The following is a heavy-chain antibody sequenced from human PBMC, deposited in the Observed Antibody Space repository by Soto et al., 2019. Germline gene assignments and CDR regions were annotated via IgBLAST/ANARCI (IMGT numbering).Heavy chain of an antibody. CDR2: IYYSGST. CDR1: GGSISSSSYY. CDR3: ARRVVVIAGQIDS. J-gene: IGHJ4*02. D-gene: IGHD2-15*01. V-gene: IGHV4-39*01. Sequence: SETLSLTCTVSGGSISSSSYYWGWIRQPPGKGLEWIGSIYYSGSTYYNPSLESRVTISVDTSKSQFSLMLSSVTAADTAVYYCARRVVVIAGQIDSWGQGSLVTVSS.